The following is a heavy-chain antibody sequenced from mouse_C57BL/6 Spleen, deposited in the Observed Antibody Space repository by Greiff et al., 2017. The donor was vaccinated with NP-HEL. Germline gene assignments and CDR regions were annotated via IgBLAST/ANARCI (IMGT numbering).Heavy chain of an antibody. J-gene: IGHJ2*01. D-gene: IGHD1-1*01. Sequence: EVQLQQSGPELVKPGASVKIPCKASGYTFTDYNMDWVKQSHGKSLEWIGAINPNNGGTIYNQKFKGKATLTVDKSSSTAYMELRSLTSEDTAVYYCARTTTVAPLDYWGQGTTLTVSS. CDR3: ARTTTVAPLDY. V-gene: IGHV1-18*01. CDR2: INPNNGGT. CDR1: GYTFTDYN.